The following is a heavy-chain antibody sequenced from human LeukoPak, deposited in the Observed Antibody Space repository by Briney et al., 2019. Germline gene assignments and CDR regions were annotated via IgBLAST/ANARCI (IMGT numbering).Heavy chain of an antibody. Sequence: PGGSLRLSCSASGFTFSDYWMMWVRQAPGKGLEWVGNIKQDGSEKYYVDSVKGRFTISRDNAKNSLYLQMNSLRAEDTAVYYCARLLWFGELSLDYWGQGTLVTVSS. CDR1: GFTFSDYW. D-gene: IGHD3-10*01. CDR3: ARLLWFGELSLDY. V-gene: IGHV3-7*01. J-gene: IGHJ4*02. CDR2: IKQDGSEK.